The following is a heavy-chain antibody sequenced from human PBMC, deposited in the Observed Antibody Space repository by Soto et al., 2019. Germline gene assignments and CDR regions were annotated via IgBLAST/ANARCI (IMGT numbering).Heavy chain of an antibody. CDR3: ARDDWNGKIDY. V-gene: IGHV1-46*01. J-gene: IGHJ4*02. Sequence: ASVKVSCKASGYTFTSYYIHWVRQAPGQGLEWMGIINPTGGSTSYAQKFQGRVTMTRDTSTSTVYMELSSLRSEDTAVYYCARDDWNGKIDYWGQGTLVTVSS. D-gene: IGHD1-1*01. CDR2: INPTGGST. CDR1: GYTFTSYY.